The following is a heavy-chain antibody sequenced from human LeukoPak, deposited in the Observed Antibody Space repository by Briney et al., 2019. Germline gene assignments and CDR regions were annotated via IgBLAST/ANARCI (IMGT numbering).Heavy chain of an antibody. CDR1: GFTFSTYW. D-gene: IGHD3-9*01. CDR3: ARGLAQYTY. Sequence: GGSLRLSCAGSGFTFSTYWMSWVRQAPGKGLEWVANIKEDGSKEYYVDSVKGRFATSRDNAKNSLYLQMNSLRAEDTAVYYCARGLAQYTYWGQGTLVTVSS. V-gene: IGHV3-7*01. J-gene: IGHJ4*02. CDR2: IKEDGSKE.